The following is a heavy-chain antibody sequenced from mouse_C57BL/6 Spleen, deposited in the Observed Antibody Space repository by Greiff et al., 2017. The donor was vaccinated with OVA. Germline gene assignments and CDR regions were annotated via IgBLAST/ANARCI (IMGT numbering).Heavy chain of an antibody. CDR3: TRGWLLGFAY. CDR2: IDPENGDT. Sequence: EVKLVESGAELVRPGASVKLSCTASGFNIKDDYMHWVKQRPEQGLEWIGWIDPENGDTEYASKFQGKATITADTSSNTAYLQLSSLTSEDTAVYYCTRGWLLGFAYWGQGTLVTVSA. J-gene: IGHJ3*01. V-gene: IGHV14-4*01. CDR1: GFNIKDDY. D-gene: IGHD2-3*01.